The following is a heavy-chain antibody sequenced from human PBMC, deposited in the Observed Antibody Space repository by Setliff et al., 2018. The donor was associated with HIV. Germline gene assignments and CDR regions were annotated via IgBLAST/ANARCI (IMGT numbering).Heavy chain of an antibody. D-gene: IGHD3-22*01. CDR3: ATRAYDSRGYLRSRVSGAAFDI. CDR1: GYTLTELS. J-gene: IGHJ3*02. V-gene: IGHV1-24*01. Sequence: GASVKVSCKVSGYTLTELSIHWVRQAPGKGLEWMGGFDPQYDKTFYAQKFQGRVTMSEDTSTDTAYMELSSRRSGDTAVYYCATRAYDSRGYLRSRVSGAAFDIWGQGTMVTVSS. CDR2: FDPQYDKT.